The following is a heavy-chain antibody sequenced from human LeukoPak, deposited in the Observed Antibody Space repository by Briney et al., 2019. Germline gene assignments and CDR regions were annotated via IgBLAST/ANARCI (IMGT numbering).Heavy chain of an antibody. CDR1: GGTFSSYA. Sequence: ASVKVSCKASGGTFSSYAISWVRQAPGQGLEWMGWISAYNGNTNYAQKLQGRVTMTTDTSTSTAYMELRSLRSDDTAVYYCARDSDYYDSSGYYNDHDAFDIWGQGTMVTVSS. CDR2: ISAYNGNT. V-gene: IGHV1-18*01. CDR3: ARDSDYYDSSGYYNDHDAFDI. J-gene: IGHJ3*02. D-gene: IGHD3-22*01.